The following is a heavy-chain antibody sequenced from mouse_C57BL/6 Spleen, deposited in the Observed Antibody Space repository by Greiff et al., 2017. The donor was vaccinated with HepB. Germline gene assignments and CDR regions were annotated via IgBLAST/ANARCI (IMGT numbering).Heavy chain of an antibody. V-gene: IGHV1-81*01. CDR1: GYTFTSYG. CDR3: ARDYGSSSWCAY. CDR2: IYPRSGNT. J-gene: IGHJ3*01. D-gene: IGHD1-1*01. Sequence: VQLQQSGAELARPGASVKLSCKASGYTFTSYGISWVKQRTGQGLEWIGEIYPRSGNTYYNEKFKGKATLTADKSSSTAYMELRSLTSEDSAVYFCARDYGSSSWCAYWGQGTLVTVSA.